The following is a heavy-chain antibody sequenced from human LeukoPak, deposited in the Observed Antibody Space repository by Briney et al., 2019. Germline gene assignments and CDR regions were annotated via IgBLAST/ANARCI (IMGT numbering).Heavy chain of an antibody. Sequence: PSETLSLTCTVSGVSISSYYWSWIRQPPGKGLEWIGYIYYSGSTNYNPSLKSRVTISVDTSKNQFSLKLSSVTAAGTAVYYCARDRHYYDSSGFYYYGMDVWGQGTTVTVSS. V-gene: IGHV4-59*01. CDR2: IYYSGST. CDR3: ARDRHYYDSSGFYYYGMDV. D-gene: IGHD3-22*01. CDR1: GVSISSYY. J-gene: IGHJ6*02.